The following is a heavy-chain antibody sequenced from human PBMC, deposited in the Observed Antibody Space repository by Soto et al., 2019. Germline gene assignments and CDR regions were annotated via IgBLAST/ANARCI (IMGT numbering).Heavy chain of an antibody. D-gene: IGHD3-22*01. CDR3: AAEGLLRYFDL. J-gene: IGHJ4*02. V-gene: IGHV3-30-3*01. CDR1: GFTFQRFT. CDR2: VSYDGSHQ. Sequence: GGSLRLSCTASGFTFQRFTMHWVRQAPGKGLEWVAAVSYDGSHQFYVDSVRGRFTISRDNSNNTLNMQMNGLRGDDTAVYFCAAEGLLRYFDLWGQGTLVTVSS.